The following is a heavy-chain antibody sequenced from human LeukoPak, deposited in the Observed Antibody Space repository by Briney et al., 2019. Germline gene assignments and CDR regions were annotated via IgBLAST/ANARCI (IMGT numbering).Heavy chain of an antibody. CDR2: LYYSGST. Sequence: SEALSLTCTVSGDSISSSSYYWGWIRQPPGKGLESIGSLYYSGSTYYNPSLKSRVTISGDTSKNQFSLKLSSVTAADTAVYYCARGMRTAGDAFDIWGQGTMVTVSS. D-gene: IGHD2-21*02. CDR3: ARGMRTAGDAFDI. J-gene: IGHJ3*02. V-gene: IGHV4-39*07. CDR1: GDSISSSSYY.